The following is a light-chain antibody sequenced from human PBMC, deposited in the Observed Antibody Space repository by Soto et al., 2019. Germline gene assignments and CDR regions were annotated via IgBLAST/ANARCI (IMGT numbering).Light chain of an antibody. Sequence: QSVLTQPASVSGSPGQSITVSCIGTSSDVGGYNYVSWYQQHPGKAPKLMIYDVSNRPSGVSNRFSGSKSGNTASLTISGLQAEDEAYYYCSSYASSNTQVFGGGTKLTVL. J-gene: IGLJ2*01. CDR3: SSYASSNTQV. CDR2: DVS. CDR1: SSDVGGYNY. V-gene: IGLV2-14*03.